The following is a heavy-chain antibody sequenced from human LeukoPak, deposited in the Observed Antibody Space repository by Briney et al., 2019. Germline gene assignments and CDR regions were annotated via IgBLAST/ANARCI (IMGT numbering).Heavy chain of an antibody. CDR2: ISYDGSNK. J-gene: IGHJ4*02. D-gene: IGHD3-10*01. CDR1: GFTFSSYA. Sequence: GRSLRLSCAASGFTFSSYAMHWVRQAPGKGLEWVAVISYDGSNKYYADSVKGRFTISRDNSKNTLYLQMNSLRAEDTAVYYCARGGTMVRGVDFDYWGQGTLVTVSS. V-gene: IGHV3-30-3*01. CDR3: ARGGTMVRGVDFDY.